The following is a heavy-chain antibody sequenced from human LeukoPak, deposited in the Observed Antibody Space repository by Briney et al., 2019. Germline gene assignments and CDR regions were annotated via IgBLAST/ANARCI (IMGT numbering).Heavy chain of an antibody. CDR2: ISRSGSTK. V-gene: IGHV3-11*01. D-gene: IGHD2-15*01. CDR3: AKNGGRGAYCTGGTCYPYFYYYMDV. J-gene: IGHJ6*03. Sequence: GGSLRLSCAASGFTFSDYNMRWIRQAPGKGLEWVSSISRSGSTKYYADSVKGRFTISRDNAKNSLFLQMNSLRAEDTAIYYCAKNGGRGAYCTGGTCYPYFYYYMDVWGKGTTVTI. CDR1: GFTFSDYN.